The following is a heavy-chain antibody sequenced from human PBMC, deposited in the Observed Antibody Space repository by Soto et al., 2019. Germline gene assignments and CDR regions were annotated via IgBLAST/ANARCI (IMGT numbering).Heavy chain of an antibody. CDR3: ARDPPKTGLFDY. CDR2: INPDGSYT. J-gene: IGHJ4*02. Sequence: QVQLVQSGAEVKKPGASVKISCKASGHSSSNYFVHWVRQAPGQGLEWMGVINPDGSYTSFTQKFQGRVSETRDTSTNTVYMEFSSLRFEDTAVYYCARDPPKTGLFDYWGQGALVSVSS. V-gene: IGHV1-46*01. CDR1: GHSSSNYF. D-gene: IGHD3-9*01.